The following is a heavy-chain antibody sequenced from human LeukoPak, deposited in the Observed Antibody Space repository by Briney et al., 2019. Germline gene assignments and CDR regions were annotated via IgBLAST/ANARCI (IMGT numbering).Heavy chain of an antibody. Sequence: SETLSLTXAVHGGSFSGYYWSWICQPPGKGLEWIGEINHSGSTNYNPSLKSRVTISVDTSKNQFSLKLSSVTAADTAVYYCARGKHYYGSASYYIVNYYYYMDVWGKGTTVTVSS. D-gene: IGHD3-10*01. CDR2: INHSGST. CDR1: GGSFSGYY. J-gene: IGHJ6*03. CDR3: ARGKHYYGSASYYIVNYYYYMDV. V-gene: IGHV4-34*01.